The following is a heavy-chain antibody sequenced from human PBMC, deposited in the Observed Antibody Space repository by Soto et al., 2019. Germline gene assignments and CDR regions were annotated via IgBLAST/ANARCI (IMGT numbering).Heavy chain of an antibody. J-gene: IGHJ4*02. Sequence: GASVKVSCKASGGTFSSYAISWVRQAPGQGLEWMGWINPNIGKTNYAQKFQGRVTMTRNNSISTAYMELSSLRSEDTAVYYCARGTRLWFGELLPDYWGQGTLVTVSS. CDR3: ARGTRLWFGELLPDY. V-gene: IGHV1-8*02. CDR2: INPNIGKT. CDR1: GGTFSSYA. D-gene: IGHD3-10*01.